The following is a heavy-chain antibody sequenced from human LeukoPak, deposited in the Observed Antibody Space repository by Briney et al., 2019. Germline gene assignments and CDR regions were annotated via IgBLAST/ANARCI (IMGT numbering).Heavy chain of an antibody. CDR2: IYYSGST. D-gene: IGHD3-9*01. Sequence: SETLSLTCTVSGGSISSYYWSWIRQPPGKGLEWIGYIYYSGSTNYNPSLKSRVTISVDTSKNQFSLKLSSVTAADTAVYYCARHGRESRYFDWLLYYIDHWDQGALVTVSS. CDR1: GGSISSYY. CDR3: ARHGRESRYFDWLLYYIDH. J-gene: IGHJ4*02. V-gene: IGHV4-59*08.